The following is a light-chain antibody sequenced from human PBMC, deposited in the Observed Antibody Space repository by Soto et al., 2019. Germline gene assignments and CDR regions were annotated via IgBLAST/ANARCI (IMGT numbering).Light chain of an antibody. Sequence: EIVMTQSPATLSVSPGERATLSCRASQSVSSNFAWYQQKPGQAPRLLIYGASTRATGIPARFIGSGSGTEFTLTISSLQSEDFAVYYCQQYNNWPPGTFGQGTKVEIK. CDR2: GAS. J-gene: IGKJ1*01. CDR1: QSVSSN. V-gene: IGKV3-15*01. CDR3: QQYNNWPPGT.